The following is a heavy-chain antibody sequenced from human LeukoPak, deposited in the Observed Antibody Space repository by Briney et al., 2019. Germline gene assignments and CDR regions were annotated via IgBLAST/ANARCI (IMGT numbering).Heavy chain of an antibody. D-gene: IGHD1-26*01. CDR2: ISSSSSYI. CDR1: GFTFSSYS. Sequence: GGSLRLSCAASGFTFSSYSMNWVRQAPGKGLEWVSSISSSSSYIYYADSVKGRFTISRDNAKNSLYLQMNSLRAEDTAVYYCASGSSGTYYYFDYWGQGTLVTVSS. V-gene: IGHV3-21*01. CDR3: ASGSSGTYYYFDY. J-gene: IGHJ4*02.